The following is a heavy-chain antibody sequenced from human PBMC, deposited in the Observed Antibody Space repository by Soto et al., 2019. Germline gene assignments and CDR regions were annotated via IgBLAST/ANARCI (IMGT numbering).Heavy chain of an antibody. V-gene: IGHV4-30-4*01. D-gene: IGHD4-17*01. CDR2: IYYSGST. CDR3: ARVTVTFWFDP. J-gene: IGHJ5*02. CDR1: GGSISSGDYY. Sequence: TSETLSLTCTVSGGSISSGDYYWSWIRQPPGKGLEWIGYIYYSGSTYYNPSLKSRVTISVDTSKNQFSLKLSSVTAADTAVYYCARVTVTFWFDPWGQGTLVTVS.